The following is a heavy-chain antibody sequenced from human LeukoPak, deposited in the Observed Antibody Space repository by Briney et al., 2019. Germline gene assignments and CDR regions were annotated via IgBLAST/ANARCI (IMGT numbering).Heavy chain of an antibody. D-gene: IGHD2-15*01. V-gene: IGHV4-39*01. CDR2: ISYSGNT. Sequence: PSETLSLTYTVSGGSIISSDYHWGWVRQPPGKGLEWIVTISYSGNTDYNPSLRSRVTISVDTSNNQFSLRLGSVTAADTAVYHCARHCCSGPAKRVFDIWGQGTMVTVSS. J-gene: IGHJ3*02. CDR3: ARHCCSGPAKRVFDI. CDR1: GGSIISSDYH.